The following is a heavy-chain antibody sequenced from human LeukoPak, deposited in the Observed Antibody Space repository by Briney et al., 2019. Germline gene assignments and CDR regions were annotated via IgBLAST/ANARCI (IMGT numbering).Heavy chain of an antibody. J-gene: IGHJ4*02. CDR3: AKDLKAGDGIWLNDC. CDR2: ISAYNGNT. D-gene: IGHD3-9*01. V-gene: IGHV1-18*01. Sequence: GASVKVSCKASGYTFTSYGISWGRQAPGQGLEWMGWISAYNGNTNYAQKLQGRVTMTTDTSTSTAYMELRSLRSDDTAVYYCAKDLKAGDGIWLNDCWGQGTLVTVSS. CDR1: GYTFTSYG.